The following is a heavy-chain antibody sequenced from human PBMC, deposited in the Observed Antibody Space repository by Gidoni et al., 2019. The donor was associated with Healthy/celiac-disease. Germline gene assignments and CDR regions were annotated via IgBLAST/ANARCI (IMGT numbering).Heavy chain of an antibody. V-gene: IGHV4-4*02. D-gene: IGHD3-10*01. CDR3: ARTAGYYAPDQDFDY. J-gene: IGHJ4*02. CDR2: IYHSGST. Sequence: QVQLQESGPGLVKPSGTLSLTCAVSGGSISSSNWWSWVRQPPGKGLEWSGEIYHSGSTNYNPALKSRVTISVDKSKNQFSLKLSSVTAADTAVYYCARTAGYYAPDQDFDYWGQGTLVTVSS. CDR1: GGSISSSNW.